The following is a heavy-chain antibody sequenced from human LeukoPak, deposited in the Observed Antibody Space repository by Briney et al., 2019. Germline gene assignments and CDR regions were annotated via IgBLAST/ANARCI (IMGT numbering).Heavy chain of an antibody. D-gene: IGHD3-10*01. V-gene: IGHV1-2*02. J-gene: IGHJ4*02. Sequence: ASVKVSCKASGFTFTGYYIYWVRQAPGQGLEWMGWINPNSGGTNHALKFQGRVTVTRDTSISTAYMELSRLRSDDTAVYYCARGPRYGSGNYYNNYWGQGTLVTVSS. CDR1: GFTFTGYY. CDR3: ARGPRYGSGNYYNNY. CDR2: INPNSGGT.